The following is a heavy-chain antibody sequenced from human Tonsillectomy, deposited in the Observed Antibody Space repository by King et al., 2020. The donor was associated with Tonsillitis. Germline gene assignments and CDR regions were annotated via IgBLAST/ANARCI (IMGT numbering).Heavy chain of an antibody. J-gene: IGHJ4*02. CDR3: ARGGAGPFDN. V-gene: IGHV3-11*06. CDR1: GFTFSDYY. D-gene: IGHD1-26*01. CDR2: ISPSSTYT. Sequence: VQLVEPGGGLVKPGGSLRLSCAASGFTFSDYYMSWIRQAPGKGLEWFSYISPSSTYTKYADSVKGRFTISRDNAQKSLYLQMNSLRAEDTAIYYCARGGAGPFDNWGQGTLVTVSS.